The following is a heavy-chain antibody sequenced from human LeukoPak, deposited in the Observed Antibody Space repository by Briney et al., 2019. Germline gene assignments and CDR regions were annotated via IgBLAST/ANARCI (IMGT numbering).Heavy chain of an antibody. J-gene: IGHJ4*02. CDR2: ISSSGSTI. CDR1: GFTFSDYY. V-gene: IGHV3-11*01. CDR3: ARVPDYSNYEAFDY. Sequence: PGGSLRLSCGASGFTFSDYYMSRICQAPGKGLEWVSYISSSGSTIYYADSVKGRFTISRDNAKNSLYLQMNSLRAEDTAVYYCARVPDYSNYEAFDYWGQGTLVTVSS. D-gene: IGHD4-11*01.